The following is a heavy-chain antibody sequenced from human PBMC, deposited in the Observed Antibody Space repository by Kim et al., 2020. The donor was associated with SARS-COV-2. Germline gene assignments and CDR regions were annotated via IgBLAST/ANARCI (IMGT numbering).Heavy chain of an antibody. V-gene: IGHV1-3*01. Sequence: ASVKVSYKASGYTFTSYAIHWVRQAPGQRLEWMGWINAGNGGTKYSQKFQGRVTITRDTSASTAYMELSSLRSEDTTVYYCARSRAVTGPLDAFDIWGQGTMVNVSS. D-gene: IGHD2-21*02. CDR2: INAGNGGT. CDR1: GYTFTSYA. J-gene: IGHJ3*02. CDR3: ARSRAVTGPLDAFDI.